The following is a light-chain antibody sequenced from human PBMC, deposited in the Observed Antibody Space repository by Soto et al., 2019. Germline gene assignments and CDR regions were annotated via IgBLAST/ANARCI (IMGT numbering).Light chain of an antibody. CDR3: CSYAGSFTFEVV. CDR1: SSDAGGYKY. Sequence: QSVLTQPRSVSGSPGKSVTICCTGTSSDAGGYKYVSRYQQHPGKAPKLMIYDVTKRPSGVPDRFSGSKSGDTASLTISGLQAEDEADYYCCSYAGSFTFEVVFGGGTKLTVL. J-gene: IGLJ2*01. V-gene: IGLV2-11*01. CDR2: DVT.